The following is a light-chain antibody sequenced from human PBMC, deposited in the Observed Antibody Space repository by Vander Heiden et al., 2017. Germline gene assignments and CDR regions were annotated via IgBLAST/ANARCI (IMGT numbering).Light chain of an antibody. V-gene: IGKV3-15*01. Sequence: EVVMTQSPATLSVSPGERATLSCRASQSVGSNLAWYQHKPGQAPRLLIYGASRRATGIPARFRGGGSETEFTLTISSLQSEDFALYYCQQYNNWPPWTFGQGTAVEIK. CDR2: GAS. CDR3: QQYNNWPPWT. CDR1: QSVGSN. J-gene: IGKJ1*01.